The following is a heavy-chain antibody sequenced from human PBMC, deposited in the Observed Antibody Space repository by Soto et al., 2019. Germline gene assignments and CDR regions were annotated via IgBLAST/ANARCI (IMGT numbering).Heavy chain of an antibody. Sequence: LRLSCAASGFTFSSYAMHWVRQAPGKGLEWVAVISYDGSNKYYADSVKGRFTISRDNSKNTLYLQMNSLRAEDTAVYYCASGWEPYYYGMDVWGQGTTVTVSS. J-gene: IGHJ6*02. CDR2: ISYDGSNK. V-gene: IGHV3-30-3*01. D-gene: IGHD1-26*01. CDR1: GFTFSSYA. CDR3: ASGWEPYYYGMDV.